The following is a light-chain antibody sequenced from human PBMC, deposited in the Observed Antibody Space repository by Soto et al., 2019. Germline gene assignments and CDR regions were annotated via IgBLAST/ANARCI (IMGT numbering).Light chain of an antibody. CDR3: QQYDSSPLT. J-gene: IGKJ4*01. Sequence: EIVLTQSPGTLSLSPGERATLSCRASQSVSSSYLAWYQQKPGQAPRLLIYGASSRATGIPDRFSGSGSGTDFTLTISRLEPEDFAVYYWQQYDSSPLTFGGGTKLEIK. CDR2: GAS. CDR1: QSVSSSY. V-gene: IGKV3-20*01.